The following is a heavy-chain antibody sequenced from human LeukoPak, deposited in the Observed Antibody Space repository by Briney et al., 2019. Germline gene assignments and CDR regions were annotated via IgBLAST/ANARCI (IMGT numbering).Heavy chain of an antibody. Sequence: AESLTLSCAASGFIFSSHDMNWVRQAPGKGLEWVSGISPSGDITYYADSVKGRFTISRDNSKNTVYLQMDRLRFEDAAVYYCARDLAYIRFDNWGQGTLVTVSS. V-gene: IGHV3-23*01. J-gene: IGHJ4*02. CDR2: ISPSGDIT. D-gene: IGHD1-1*01. CDR3: ARDLAYIRFDN. CDR1: GFIFSSHD.